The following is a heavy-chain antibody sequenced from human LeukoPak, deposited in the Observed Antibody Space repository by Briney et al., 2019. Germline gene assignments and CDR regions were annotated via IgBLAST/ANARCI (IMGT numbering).Heavy chain of an antibody. D-gene: IGHD6-6*01. V-gene: IGHV1-46*01. Sequence: ASVKVSCKASGYIFTSFYIHWVRQAPGQGLEWMGIINPSGGSTNYAQKFQGRVTMTRDTSTSTIYMELSSLRSEDTAVYYCARAAIAARYYFDYWGQGSLVTVSS. CDR3: ARAAIAARYYFDY. CDR2: INPSGGST. CDR1: GYIFTSFY. J-gene: IGHJ4*02.